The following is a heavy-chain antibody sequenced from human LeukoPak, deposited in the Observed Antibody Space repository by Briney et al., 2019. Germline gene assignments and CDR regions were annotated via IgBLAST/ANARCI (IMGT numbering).Heavy chain of an antibody. CDR1: GFTFSIHN. J-gene: IGHJ4*02. CDR2: INSGGDAT. Sequence: GGSLGLSCAASGFTFSIHNMDWVRQAPGKGLEWISYINSGGDATHYADSVKGRFTISRDDAKNSLYMQMNSLTAEDTAVFYCARGAGRYGDYRDYWGQGTLVTVSS. CDR3: ARGAGRYGDYRDY. V-gene: IGHV3-48*04. D-gene: IGHD4-17*01.